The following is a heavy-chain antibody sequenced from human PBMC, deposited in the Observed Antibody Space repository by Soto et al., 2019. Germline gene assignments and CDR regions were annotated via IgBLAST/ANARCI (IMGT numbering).Heavy chain of an antibody. CDR3: ARDDEGGSDCDLGY. V-gene: IGHV3-30-3*01. CDR2: ISRDGSKA. D-gene: IGHD1-26*01. CDR1: GFTFSSYV. J-gene: IGHJ4*02. Sequence: QVQLVESGGGVVQPGRSLTLSCAASGFTFSSYVIHWVRQTPDKGLEWVAFISRDGSKAYYADSVKGRFTISRDNSKNTLYLEMNRLRAEDSAVDYCARDDEGGSDCDLGYWGQGTLVTVSS.